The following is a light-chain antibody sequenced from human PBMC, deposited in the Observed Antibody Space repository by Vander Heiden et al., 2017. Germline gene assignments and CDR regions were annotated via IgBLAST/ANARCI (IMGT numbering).Light chain of an antibody. CDR2: DDN. Sequence: SYVLTQPPSVSVAPGQTARITCGGDNSGRKSVHWYQQKPGQAPVLVVHDDNFRPSGIPERVSGSKSGNTATLIINRVEAGDEADYYCQVWDSTSGHVVFGGGTKLTVL. J-gene: IGLJ2*01. V-gene: IGLV3-21*02. CDR3: QVWDSTSGHVV. CDR1: NSGRKS.